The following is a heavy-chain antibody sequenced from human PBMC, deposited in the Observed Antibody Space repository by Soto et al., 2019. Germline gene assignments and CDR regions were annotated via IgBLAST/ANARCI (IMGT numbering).Heavy chain of an antibody. V-gene: IGHV1-58*01. CDR2: IVVGSGNT. J-gene: IGHJ6*02. CDR3: AAELKQGGGVFGMDV. CDR1: GFTFTSSA. D-gene: IGHD3-3*01. Sequence: QMQLVQSGPEVKKPGTSVKVSCKASGFTFTSSAVQWVRQARGQRLEWIGWIVVGSGNTNYAQKFQERVTITRDMSTSTAYMELSSLRSEDTAVYYCAAELKQGGGVFGMDVWGQGTTVTVSS.